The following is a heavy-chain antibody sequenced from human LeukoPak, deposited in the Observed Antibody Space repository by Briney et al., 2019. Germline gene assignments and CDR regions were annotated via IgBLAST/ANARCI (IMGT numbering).Heavy chain of an antibody. J-gene: IGHJ5*02. CDR2: IYTSGST. CDR3: ARGEYYYDSSGYYGGCNWFDP. CDR1: GGSISSGSYY. V-gene: IGHV4-61*02. D-gene: IGHD3-22*01. Sequence: SQTLSLTCTVSGGSISSGSYYWSWIRQPAGKGLEWIGRIYTSGSTNYNPSLKSRVTISVDTSKNQFSLKLSSVTAADTAVYYCARGEYYYDSSGYYGGCNWFDPWGQGTLVTVSS.